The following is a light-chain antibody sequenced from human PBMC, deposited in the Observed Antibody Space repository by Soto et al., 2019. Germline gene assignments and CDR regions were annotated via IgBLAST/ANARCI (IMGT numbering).Light chain of an antibody. CDR3: TSHSSSGTLAV. V-gene: IGLV2-14*01. J-gene: IGLJ1*01. Sequence: QSALTQPASVSGSPGQSITISCNGTSSDIGGSNWVSWYQQHPGRAPKLIIFVVSGRPSGVSDRFSGSRSDNTASLTISGLQAEDEADYYCTSHSSSGTLAVFGTGTKLPS. CDR1: SSDIGGSNW. CDR2: VVS.